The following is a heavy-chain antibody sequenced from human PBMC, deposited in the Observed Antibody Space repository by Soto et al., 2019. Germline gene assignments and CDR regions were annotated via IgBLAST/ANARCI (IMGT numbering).Heavy chain of an antibody. J-gene: IGHJ4*02. CDR1: GYSFTSYW. CDR2: IYPGDSDT. D-gene: IGHD6-6*01. Sequence: PGESLKISCKGSGYSFTSYWNGWVRQMPGKGQEWMGIIYPGDSDTRYSPSFQGQVTISADKSISTAYLQWSSLKASDTAMYYCVSSQVPYIIAPRLKSPDYWGKGTLVTLSS. CDR3: VSSQVPYIIAPRLKSPDY. V-gene: IGHV5-51*01.